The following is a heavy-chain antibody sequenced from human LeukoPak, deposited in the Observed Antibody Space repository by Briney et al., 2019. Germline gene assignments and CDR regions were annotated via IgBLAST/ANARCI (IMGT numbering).Heavy chain of an antibody. CDR3: ASVRHDPLEYYYYIDV. J-gene: IGHJ6*03. Sequence: ASETLSLTCAVSGDSLSRYSWTWIRQPPGKGLEWLGEINPSGSPDYNPSLKSRATISVDTSKNQFSLRVASVTAADTAVYYCASVRHDPLEYYYYIDVWGKGTTATVSS. CDR1: GDSLSRYS. D-gene: IGHD2/OR15-2a*01. CDR2: INPSGSP. V-gene: IGHV4-34*01.